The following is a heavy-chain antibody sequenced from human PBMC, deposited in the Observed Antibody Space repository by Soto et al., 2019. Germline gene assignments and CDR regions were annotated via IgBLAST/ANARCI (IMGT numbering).Heavy chain of an antibody. J-gene: IGHJ4*02. CDR3: AKDQASGQGSFDS. Sequence: PGGSLRLSCAASGSTFNIYGMHWVRQAPDKGLEWVALISYDGSNQYYADSVKGRFTISRDNSRNTLFLQMNSLRADDTAVYYCAKDQASGQGSFDSWGQGTLVTV. V-gene: IGHV3-30*18. CDR1: GSTFNIYG. CDR2: ISYDGSNQ.